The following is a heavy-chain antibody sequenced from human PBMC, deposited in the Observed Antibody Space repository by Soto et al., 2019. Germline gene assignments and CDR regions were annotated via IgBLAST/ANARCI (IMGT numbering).Heavy chain of an antibody. Sequence: QVQLVQSGAEVKKPGSSVKVSCKTSGVTFNTFAISWVRQAPGQGLEYMGGIIPVLGPANYAQRFQGRVTITADKSTSTAYLEQSNLTSEDTDVYYCARAAKRYFDYWGQGTLVTVSS. CDR3: ARAAKRYFDY. CDR1: GVTFNTFA. CDR2: IIPVLGPA. J-gene: IGHJ4*02. V-gene: IGHV1-69*06.